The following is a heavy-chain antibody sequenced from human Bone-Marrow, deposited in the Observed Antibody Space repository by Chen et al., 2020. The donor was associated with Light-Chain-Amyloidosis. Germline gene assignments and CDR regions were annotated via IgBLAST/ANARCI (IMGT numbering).Heavy chain of an antibody. D-gene: IGHD2-2*01. CDR3: AKDRCTSISCSDFDY. CDR2: ARGGDGPT. Sequence: VQLVEYGGGLVQPGGSLRLSCVVSGFTFSNYAMNWVRQAPGKGLEWVSVARGGDGPTYYADSVRGRFTIYRYNSKNTLYLQMNSLRAEDTAVYYCAKDRCTSISCSDFDYWGQGTLVTVSS. CDR1: GFTFSNYA. J-gene: IGHJ4*02. V-gene: IGHV3-23*04.